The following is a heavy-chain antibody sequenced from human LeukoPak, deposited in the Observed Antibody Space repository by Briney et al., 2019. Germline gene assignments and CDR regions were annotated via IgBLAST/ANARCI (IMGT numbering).Heavy chain of an antibody. CDR2: MNPNSANT. D-gene: IGHD6-19*01. Sequence: ASVKVSCKASGYTFTSSDINWVRQATGQGLEWMGWMNPNSANTGYAQKFQGRVTITRNTSISTAYMELSSLRSEDTAVHYCARGRPVAGTRWFDPWGQGTLVTVSS. CDR1: GYTFTSSD. J-gene: IGHJ5*02. CDR3: ARGRPVAGTRWFDP. V-gene: IGHV1-8*03.